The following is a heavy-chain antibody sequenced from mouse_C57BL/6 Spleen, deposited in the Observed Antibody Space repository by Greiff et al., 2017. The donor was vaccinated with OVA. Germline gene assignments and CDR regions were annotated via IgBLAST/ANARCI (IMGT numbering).Heavy chain of an antibody. CDR1: GFTFSSYG. D-gene: IGHD1-1*01. Sequence: EVMLVESGGDLVKPGGSLKLSCAASGFTFSSYGMSWVRQTPDKRLEWVATISSGGSYTYYPDSVKGRFTISRDNAKNTLYLQMSSLKSEDTAMYYCARHEAYGSSYKDYYAMDYWGQGTSVTVSS. CDR2: ISSGGSYT. J-gene: IGHJ4*01. V-gene: IGHV5-6*01. CDR3: ARHEAYGSSYKDYYAMDY.